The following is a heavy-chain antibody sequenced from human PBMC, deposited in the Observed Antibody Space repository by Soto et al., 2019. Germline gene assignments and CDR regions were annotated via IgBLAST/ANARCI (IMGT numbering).Heavy chain of an antibody. CDR1: GFTISGNA. J-gene: IGHJ6*03. D-gene: IGHD3-16*01. CDR2: ISSSSTNI. CDR3: ARDLSWGSKWNYYMDV. V-gene: IGHV3-48*02. Sequence: EVQLVESGGGLVQPGGSLRLSCAASGFTISGNAMNWVRQAPGRGLEWVSYISSSSTNIHYADSVRGRFTISRDNAKNSLYLQMNSLRDEDTAVYRCARDLSWGSKWNYYMDVWGKGTTVTVSS.